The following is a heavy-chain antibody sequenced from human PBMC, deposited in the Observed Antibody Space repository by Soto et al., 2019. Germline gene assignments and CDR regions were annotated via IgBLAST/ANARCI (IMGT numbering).Heavy chain of an antibody. J-gene: IGHJ4*02. CDR3: AKDRRTPYS. Sequence: EVQLLESGGGLVQPGGSLRLSCEASGFTFSDHAMYWVRQAPGKGLQWVSGISTAGGSTYYADSGKGRFTISRDNSKNTLYLQMNSLRAEDTAVYSCAKDRRTPYSWGQGTLVTVSS. V-gene: IGHV3-23*01. CDR1: GFTFSDHA. CDR2: ISTAGGST.